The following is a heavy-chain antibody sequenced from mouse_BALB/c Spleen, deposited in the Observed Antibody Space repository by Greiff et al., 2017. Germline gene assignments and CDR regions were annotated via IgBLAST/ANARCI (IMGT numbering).Heavy chain of an antibody. D-gene: IGHD1-1*01. CDR2: IRNKANGYTT. Sequence: DVQLVESGGGLVQPGGSLRLSCATSGFTFTDYYMSWVRQPPGKALEWLGFIRNKANGYTTEYSASVKGRFTISRDNSQSILYLQMNTLRAEDSATYYCARDGFYYYGSSYYFDYWGQGTTLTVSS. CDR3: ARDGFYYYGSSYYFDY. CDR1: GFTFTDYY. J-gene: IGHJ2*01. V-gene: IGHV7-3*02.